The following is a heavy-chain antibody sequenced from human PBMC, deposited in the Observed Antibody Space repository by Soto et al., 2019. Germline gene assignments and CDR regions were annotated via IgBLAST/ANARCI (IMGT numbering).Heavy chain of an antibody. Sequence: GGSLRLSCAASGFTVSSNYMSWVRQAPGKGLEWVSVIYSGGSTYYADSVKGRFTISRDNSKNTLYLQMNSLRAEDTAVYYCARGRQWLAYYFDYWGQGTLVTSPQ. CDR3: ARGRQWLAYYFDY. CDR2: IYSGGST. V-gene: IGHV3-66*01. CDR1: GFTVSSNY. D-gene: IGHD6-19*01. J-gene: IGHJ4*02.